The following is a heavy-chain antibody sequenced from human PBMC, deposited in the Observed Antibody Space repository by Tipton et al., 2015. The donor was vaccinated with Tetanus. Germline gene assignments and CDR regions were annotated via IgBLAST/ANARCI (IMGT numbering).Heavy chain of an antibody. CDR2: ISYDGSNK. D-gene: IGHD6-25*01. Sequence: SLRLSCAASGFTVSSYAMHWVRQAPGKGLEWVAVISYDGSNKYYADSVKGRFTISRDNSKNTLYLQMNSLRAEDTAGYYWASPESSFGSGWLTRDTYCSGMDAWGPGTPGSVSS. CDR3: ASPESSFGSGWLTRDTYCSGMDA. J-gene: IGHJ6*02. CDR1: GFTVSSYA. V-gene: IGHV3-30*04.